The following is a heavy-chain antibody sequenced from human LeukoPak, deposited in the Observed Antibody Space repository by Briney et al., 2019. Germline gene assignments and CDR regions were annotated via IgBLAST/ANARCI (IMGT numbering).Heavy chain of an antibody. CDR3: AKALMVRGLIRGGGY. J-gene: IGHJ4*02. V-gene: IGHV3-23*01. CDR1: GFTFDTYG. Sequence: GGSLRLSCAASGFTFDTYGMNWVRQAPGMGLEWVSSISGSGNNTYYADSVKGRFTISRDNVKNTVYLQMNSLRVEDTAVYYFAKALMVRGLIRGGGYWGQGTLVTVSS. D-gene: IGHD3-10*01. CDR2: ISGSGNNT.